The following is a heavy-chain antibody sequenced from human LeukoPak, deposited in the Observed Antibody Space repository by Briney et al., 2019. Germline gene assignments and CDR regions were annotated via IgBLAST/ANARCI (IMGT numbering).Heavy chain of an antibody. J-gene: IGHJ4*02. Sequence: GSLRLSCAASGFTFSSYSMNWVRQAPGKGLQWVAVISYEAKNTYYADSVKGRFTISRDNSKNMLYLQMNSLRVEDTAVYYCAKEGSMYTSTWYDYWGQGTLVTVSS. CDR2: ISYEAKNT. CDR1: GFTFSSYS. D-gene: IGHD5-12*01. V-gene: IGHV3-30*18. CDR3: AKEGSMYTSTWYDY.